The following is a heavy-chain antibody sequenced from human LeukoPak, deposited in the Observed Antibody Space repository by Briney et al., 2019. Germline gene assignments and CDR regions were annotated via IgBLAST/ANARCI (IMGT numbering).Heavy chain of an antibody. D-gene: IGHD3-10*01. V-gene: IGHV1-69*06. J-gene: IGHJ3*02. CDR3: ARRPYYYGSGSYEGALDI. CDR2: IIPIFGTA. CDR1: GGTFSSYA. Sequence: SVKVSCEASGGTFSSYAISWVRQAPGQGLDWMGGIIPIFGTANYAQNFQGRVTITADKSMSTAYMELSSLRSEDTAVYYCARRPYYYGSGSYEGALDIWGQGTMVIVSS.